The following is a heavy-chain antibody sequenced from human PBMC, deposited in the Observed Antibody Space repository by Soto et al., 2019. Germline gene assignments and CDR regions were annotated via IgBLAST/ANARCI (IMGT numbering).Heavy chain of an antibody. CDR1: GGSISTYY. J-gene: IGHJ6*02. V-gene: IGHV4-59*01. Sequence: SETLSLTCPVSGGSISTYYWTWIRQPPGKGLEWIGYVHYSGTTNYNPSLKSRVTMSVDTSKNQFSLKLRSVTAADTAVYYCARDRSLGGSGSYYYYGMDVWGQGTTVTVSS. CDR3: ARDRSLGGSGSYYYYGMDV. CDR2: VHYSGTT. D-gene: IGHD3-10*01.